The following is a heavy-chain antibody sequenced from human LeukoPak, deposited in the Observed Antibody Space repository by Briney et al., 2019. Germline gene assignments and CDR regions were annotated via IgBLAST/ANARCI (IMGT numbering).Heavy chain of an antibody. V-gene: IGHV3-7*01. CDR2: IKQDGSEK. CDR3: ASLHKYYYASSGYSFGAFDI. CDR1: GFTFSSYW. D-gene: IGHD3-22*01. Sequence: PGGSLRLSCAASGFTFSSYWMSWVRQAPGKGLEWVANIKQDGSEKYYVDSVKGRFTISRDNAKNSLYLQMNSLRAEDTAVYYCASLHKYYYASSGYSFGAFDIWGQGTMVTVSS. J-gene: IGHJ3*02.